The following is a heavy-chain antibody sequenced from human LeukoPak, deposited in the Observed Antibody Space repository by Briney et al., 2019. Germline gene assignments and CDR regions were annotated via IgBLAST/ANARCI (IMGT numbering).Heavy chain of an antibody. D-gene: IGHD2-21*01. CDR3: ASLIDYYIDY. CDR2: ISSSGSSI. Sequence: HTGGSLRLSCAVSGFTFSSYEMNWVRQAPGKGLEWVSYISSSGSSIYYADSVKGRFTISRDNAKNSLYLQMNSLRAEDTAVYYCASLIDYYIDYWGQGTLVTVSS. CDR1: GFTFSSYE. J-gene: IGHJ4*02. V-gene: IGHV3-48*03.